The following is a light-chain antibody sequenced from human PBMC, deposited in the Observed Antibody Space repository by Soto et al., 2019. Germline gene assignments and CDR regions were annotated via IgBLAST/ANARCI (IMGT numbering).Light chain of an antibody. Sequence: DIVMTQTPLSSPVTLGQAASISCRSSQSLVHNDGHTYLSWFQQRPGQPPRLLIYKVSDRFSGVPDRFSGSGAGTDVTLTISRVEAEDVGVYYCMQATHSSWTFGQGTKVEI. CDR1: QSLVHNDGHTY. CDR2: KVS. CDR3: MQATHSSWT. J-gene: IGKJ1*01. V-gene: IGKV2-24*01.